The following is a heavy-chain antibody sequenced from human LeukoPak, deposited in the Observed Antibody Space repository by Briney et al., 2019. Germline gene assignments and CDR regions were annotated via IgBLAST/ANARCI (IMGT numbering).Heavy chain of an antibody. CDR3: ARDRISGSGSGSFAFDI. CDR1: GFTFSSYW. Sequence: GGSLRLSCAASGFTFSSYWMSWVRQAPGKGLEWVANIKQDGSEKYYVDSVKGRFTISRDNAKNSLYLQMNSLRAEDTAVYYCARDRISGSGSGSFAFDIWGQGTMVTVSS. J-gene: IGHJ3*02. D-gene: IGHD3-10*01. V-gene: IGHV3-7*01. CDR2: IKQDGSEK.